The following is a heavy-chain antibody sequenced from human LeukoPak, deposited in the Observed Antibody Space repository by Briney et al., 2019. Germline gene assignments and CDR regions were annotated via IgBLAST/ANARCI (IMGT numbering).Heavy chain of an antibody. CDR2: IYYSGST. J-gene: IGHJ4*02. Sequence: SETLSLTCTVSGGSISSSSCYWGWIRQPPGKGLEWVGSIYYSGSTYYNPSLKSRVTMSVDTSKNKFSLKLSSVTAADTAVDYCARVDHSGVVVTAAGPFDYWGQGTLVTVSS. CDR3: ARVDHSGVVVTAAGPFDY. CDR1: GGSISSSSCY. V-gene: IGHV4-39*07. D-gene: IGHD2-21*02.